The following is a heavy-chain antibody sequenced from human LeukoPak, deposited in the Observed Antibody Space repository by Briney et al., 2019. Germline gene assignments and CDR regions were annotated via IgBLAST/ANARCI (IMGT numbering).Heavy chain of an antibody. V-gene: IGHV3-33*01. CDR3: ARDPTRPESDDYGDYRGGFDY. D-gene: IGHD4-17*01. CDR1: GFTFSSYG. Sequence: GGSLRLSCAASGFTFSSYGMHWVRQAPGKGLEGVAVIWYDGSNKYYADSVKGRFTISRDNSKNTLYLQMNSLRAEDTAVYYCARDPTRPESDDYGDYRGGFDYWGQGTLVTVSS. CDR2: IWYDGSNK. J-gene: IGHJ4*02.